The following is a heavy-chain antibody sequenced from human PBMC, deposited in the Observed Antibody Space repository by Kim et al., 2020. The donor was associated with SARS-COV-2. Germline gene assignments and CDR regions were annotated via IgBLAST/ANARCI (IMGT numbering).Heavy chain of an antibody. J-gene: IGHJ5*01. CDR3: ARPGLTVAGTRWFDS. Sequence: GGSLRLSCAASGFTFSTYAMSWVRQAPGKGLEWVSATGSGGVDTYYADSVKGRFTISKDNFKNTLYLQMNSLRAEDTAVYYCARPGLTVAGTRWFDSWGQGTLVTVSS. CDR2: TGSGGVDT. CDR1: GFTFSTYA. D-gene: IGHD6-19*01. V-gene: IGHV3-23*01.